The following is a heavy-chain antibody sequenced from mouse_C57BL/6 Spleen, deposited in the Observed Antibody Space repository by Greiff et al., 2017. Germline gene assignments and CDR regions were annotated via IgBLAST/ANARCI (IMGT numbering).Heavy chain of an antibody. Sequence: VKLMESGAELVKPGASVQLSCQASGYTFTEYTIHWVKQRSGQGLECIGWFYPGRGSIKYNEKFKDKATLTADKSSSTVYMELSRLTSEDAAVYFCARHEEDYGSTYYFDYWGQGTTLTVSS. CDR3: ARHEEDYGSTYYFDY. J-gene: IGHJ2*01. V-gene: IGHV1-62-2*01. D-gene: IGHD1-1*01. CDR1: GYTFTEYT. CDR2: FYPGRGSI.